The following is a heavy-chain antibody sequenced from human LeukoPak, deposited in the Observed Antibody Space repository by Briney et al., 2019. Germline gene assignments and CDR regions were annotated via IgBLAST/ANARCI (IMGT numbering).Heavy chain of an antibody. CDR3: AKVGNNWDFDY. V-gene: IGHV3-30*18. J-gene: IGHJ4*02. CDR1: GFTFSSYG. Sequence: GGSLRLSCAASGFTFSSYGMHWVRQAPGKGLEWVALISYDGSNKYYADSVKGRFTISRDNSKNTLYLQMNSLRGEDTAVYYCAKVGNNWDFDYWGQGTLVTVSS. CDR2: ISYDGSNK. D-gene: IGHD1-1*01.